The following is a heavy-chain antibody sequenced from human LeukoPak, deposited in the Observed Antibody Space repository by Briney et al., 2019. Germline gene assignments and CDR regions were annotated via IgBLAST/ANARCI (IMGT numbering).Heavy chain of an antibody. CDR2: ISWNSSSI. D-gene: IGHD3-10*01. Sequence: GRSLRLSCAASGFTFDDYAMHWVRQAPGKGLEWVSGISWNSSSIGYADSVKGRFTISRDNAKNSLYLQMNSLRAEDTALYYCATSAYVYGYFDYWGQGTLVTVSS. CDR1: GFTFDDYA. J-gene: IGHJ4*02. CDR3: ATSAYVYGYFDY. V-gene: IGHV3-9*01.